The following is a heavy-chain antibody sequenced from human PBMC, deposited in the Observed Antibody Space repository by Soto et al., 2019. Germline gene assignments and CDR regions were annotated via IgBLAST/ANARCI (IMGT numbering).Heavy chain of an antibody. CDR1: GYSFTIYW. CDR2: IYPGDSDT. D-gene: IGHD6-13*01. V-gene: IGHV5-51*01. CDR3: ARTSAAGKYYYGMDV. Sequence: GESLQISCKGSGYSFTIYWIGWVRQMPGKGLEWMGIIYPGDSDTRYSPSFQGQVTISADKSISTAYLQWSSLKASDTAMYYCARTSAAGKYYYGMDVWGQGTTVTVSS. J-gene: IGHJ6*02.